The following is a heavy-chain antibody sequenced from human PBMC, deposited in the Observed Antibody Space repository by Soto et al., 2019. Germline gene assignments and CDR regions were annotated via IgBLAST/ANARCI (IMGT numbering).Heavy chain of an antibody. V-gene: IGHV3-7*01. CDR1: GFTFSSYW. D-gene: IGHD3-16*02. CDR2: IKQDGSEK. CDR3: ARGGGYDYIWGSYRYTQGGGSDAFDI. Sequence: GGSLRLSCAASGFTFSSYWMSWVRQAPGKGLEWVANIKQDGSEKYYVDSVKGRFTISRDNAKNSLYLQMNSLRAEDTAVYYCARGGGYDYIWGSYRYTQGGGSDAFDIWGQGTMVTVSS. J-gene: IGHJ3*02.